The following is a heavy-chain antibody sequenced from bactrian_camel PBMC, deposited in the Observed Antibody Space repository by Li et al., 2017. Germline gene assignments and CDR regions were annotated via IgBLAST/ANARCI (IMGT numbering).Heavy chain of an antibody. D-gene: IGHD7*01. CDR1: GPTYDRNC. CDR2: IYRGGRTT. CDR3: VKGWRAPAGP. V-gene: IGHV3S54*01. J-gene: IGHJ4*01. Sequence: HVQLVESGGGLVQPGGSLRLSCAASGPTYDRNCVGWFRQAPGKQREGVAAIYRGGRTTYYPDSVKGRFAISQDSAVNTLYLQMNSLNADDTAMYYCVKGWRAPAGPRGQGTQVTVS.